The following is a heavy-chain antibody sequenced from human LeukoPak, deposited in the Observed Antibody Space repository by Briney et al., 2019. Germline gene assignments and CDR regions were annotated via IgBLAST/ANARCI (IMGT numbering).Heavy chain of an antibody. J-gene: IGHJ3*02. CDR2: IYSGGST. CDR3: ARGAREAFDI. Sequence: PGGSLRLSCAASGFTVSSNYMSWVRQAPGKGLEWVSVIYSGGSTYYADSVKGRFTISRDNSKNTLYLQLNNLRAEDTAVYYCARGAREAFDIWGQGTMVTVSS. CDR1: GFTVSSNY. V-gene: IGHV3-53*01.